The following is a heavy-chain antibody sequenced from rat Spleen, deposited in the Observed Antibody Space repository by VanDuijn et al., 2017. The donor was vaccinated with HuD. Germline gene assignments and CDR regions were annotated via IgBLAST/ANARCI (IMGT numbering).Heavy chain of an antibody. CDR3: AKKGTYYGYLYVMDA. J-gene: IGHJ4*01. V-gene: IGHV5-7*01. CDR1: GFTFSDYA. Sequence: EVQLVESGGGLVQPGRSMKLSCAASGFTFSDYAMAWVRQAPKKGLEWVANINHDGRSTYYRDSVKGRFTISRDNAKSTLYLQMDSLRSEDTATYYCAKKGTYYGYLYVMDAWGQGASVTVSS. D-gene: IGHD1-9*01. CDR2: INHDGRST.